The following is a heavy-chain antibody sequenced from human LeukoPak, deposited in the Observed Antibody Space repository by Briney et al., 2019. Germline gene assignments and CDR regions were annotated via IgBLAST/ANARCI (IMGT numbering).Heavy chain of an antibody. CDR3: ARDSGYCSSTSCSNLDY. J-gene: IGHJ4*02. CDR2: TSAYNGGT. D-gene: IGHD2-2*01. CDR1: GYTFTSYG. Sequence: ASVKVSCKASGYTFTSYGFSWALQAPGQGLEWMGWTSAYNGGTNYAQKFQGRVTMTTDTSTSTAYMELRSLRSDDTAVYYCARDSGYCSSTSCSNLDYWGQGTLVTVSS. V-gene: IGHV1-18*01.